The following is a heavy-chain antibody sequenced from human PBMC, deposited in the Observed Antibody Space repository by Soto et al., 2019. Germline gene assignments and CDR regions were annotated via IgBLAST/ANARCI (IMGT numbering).Heavy chain of an antibody. CDR3: AVAITMVRGLDY. CDR1: GYTFTGYY. V-gene: IGHV1-2*04. CDR2: INPNSGGT. Sequence: ASVKVSCKASGYTFTGYYMHWVRQAPGQGLEWMGWINPNSGGTNYAQKFQGWVTMTRDTSISTAYMELSRLRSDDTAVYYCAVAITMVRGLDYWGQGTLVTVSS. D-gene: IGHD3-10*01. J-gene: IGHJ4*02.